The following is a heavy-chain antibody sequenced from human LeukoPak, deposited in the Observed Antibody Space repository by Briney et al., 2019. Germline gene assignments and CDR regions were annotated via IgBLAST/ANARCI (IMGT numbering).Heavy chain of an antibody. J-gene: IGHJ3*02. CDR3: ARLQADLDGRSSGAFDI. V-gene: IGHV5-51*01. Sequence: GESLKISCKMSGYRFTSYWIAWVRQMPGKGLEWMGSIYPGDSDIRYIPSFQGQVTIPADKSISTAYLQWSSLKASDTAMYFCARLQADLDGRSSGAFDIWGQGSMVTVSS. D-gene: IGHD6-13*01. CDR2: IYPGDSDI. CDR1: GYRFTSYW.